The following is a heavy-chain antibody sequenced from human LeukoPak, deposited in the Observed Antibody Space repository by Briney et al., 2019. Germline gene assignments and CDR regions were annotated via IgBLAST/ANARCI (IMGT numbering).Heavy chain of an antibody. CDR3: ARVKSGYGSGSYYPTLVY. CDR1: GYTLTGYY. Sequence: ASVKVSCKASGYTLTGYYIHWVRQAPGQGLEWMGWINPYTGDTNSAQKFQGRVTMTRDTSISTAYMELSRLRSDDTAVYYCARVKSGYGSGSYYPTLVYWGQGTLVTVSS. V-gene: IGHV1-2*02. D-gene: IGHD3-10*01. CDR2: INPYTGDT. J-gene: IGHJ4*02.